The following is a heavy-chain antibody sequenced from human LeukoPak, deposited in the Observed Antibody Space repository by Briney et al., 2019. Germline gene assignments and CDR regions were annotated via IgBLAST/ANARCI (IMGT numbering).Heavy chain of an antibody. CDR1: GYTFTGYY. CDR3: ARVPMESSGWGFDP. Sequence: ASVKVSCKASGYTFTGYYMHWVRQAPGQGLEWMGRINPNSGGTNYAQKLQGRVTMTTDTSTSTAYMELRSLRSDDTAVYYCARVPMESSGWGFDPWGQGTLVTVSS. CDR2: INPNSGGT. V-gene: IGHV1-2*06. J-gene: IGHJ5*02. D-gene: IGHD6-19*01.